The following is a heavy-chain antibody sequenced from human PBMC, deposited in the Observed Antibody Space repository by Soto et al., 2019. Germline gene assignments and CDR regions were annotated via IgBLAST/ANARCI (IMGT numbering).Heavy chain of an antibody. CDR3: ARDWDSSGLFDP. V-gene: IGHV4-59*01. CDR2: ISYSGST. D-gene: IGHD3-10*01. J-gene: IGHJ5*02. CDR1: GASITAYY. Sequence: SETLSLTCSVSGASITAYYWSWIRQPPGKGLEWIGSISYSGSTKYNPSLESRVMISLDTSKNQFSLRLTSVTAADTALYYCARDWDSSGLFDPWGQGALVTVSS.